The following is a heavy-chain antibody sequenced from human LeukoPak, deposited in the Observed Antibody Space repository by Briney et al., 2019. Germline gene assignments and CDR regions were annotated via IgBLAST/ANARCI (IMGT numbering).Heavy chain of an antibody. V-gene: IGHV3-23*01. CDR1: GFTFSSYA. J-gene: IGHJ4*02. D-gene: IGHD3-22*01. CDR2: ISGSGGST. Sequence: PGGSLRLSCAASGFTFSSYAMSWVRQAPGKGLEWVSAISGSGGSTYYADSVKGRFTISRDNSKNTLYLQMNSLRAEDTAVYYCAKDHDSSGYYYDALDYGGEGTLVSVSS. CDR3: AKDHDSSGYYYDALDY.